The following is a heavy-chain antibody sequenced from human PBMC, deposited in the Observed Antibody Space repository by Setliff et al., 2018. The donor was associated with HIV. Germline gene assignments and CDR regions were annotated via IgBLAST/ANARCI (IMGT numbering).Heavy chain of an antibody. CDR1: GFSFRNSFYN. D-gene: IGHD2-15*01. CDR3: ARGYCGGGICCSPNWLDP. CDR2: IYYSGTT. Sequence: ASETLSLTCNVSGFSFRNSFYNWGWIRQPPGKGLEWIGTIYYSGTTYYNPSLKSRVTLTTDTSTSTAYMEVRSLTSDDTAVYYCARGYCGGGICCSPNWLDPWGQGTLVTVSS. V-gene: IGHV4-39*01. J-gene: IGHJ5*02.